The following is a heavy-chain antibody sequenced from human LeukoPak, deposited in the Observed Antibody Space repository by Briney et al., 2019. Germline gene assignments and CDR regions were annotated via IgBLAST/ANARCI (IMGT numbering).Heavy chain of an antibody. D-gene: IGHD1-14*01. V-gene: IGHV1-8*01. Sequence: ASVKVSCKTSGYPFTKWEINWVRQAAGQALEWLGWVHPDNGNTYYAQRFRGRVTMSRDASTSTAYMELSGLRSNDTAVYFCATGPRNDPWGQGTLVTVSS. CDR3: ATGPRNDP. J-gene: IGHJ5*02. CDR2: VHPDNGNT. CDR1: GYPFTKWE.